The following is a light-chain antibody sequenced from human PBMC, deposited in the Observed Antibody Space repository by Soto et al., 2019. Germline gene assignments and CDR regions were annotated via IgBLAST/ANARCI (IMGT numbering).Light chain of an antibody. CDR1: QSVSSN. V-gene: IGKV3-15*01. CDR2: GAS. Sequence: EIVMTQSPVTLSVSPGERATLSCRASQSVSSNLAWYQQKPGQAPRLLIYGASTRATGIPARFSGSRSRTEFTLTISSLQSEDFAIYYCQQYDNWPRTFGQGTKVEI. J-gene: IGKJ1*01. CDR3: QQYDNWPRT.